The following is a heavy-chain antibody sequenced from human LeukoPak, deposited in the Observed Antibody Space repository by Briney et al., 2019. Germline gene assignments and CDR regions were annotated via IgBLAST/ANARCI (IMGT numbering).Heavy chain of an antibody. V-gene: IGHV3-30-3*01. CDR2: ISYDGSNK. J-gene: IGHJ4*02. CDR3: ARERGGGIQLWSIGY. CDR1: GFTSSSYA. D-gene: IGHD5-18*01. Sequence: GGSLRLSCAASGFTSSSYAMHWVRQAPGKGLEWVAVISYDGSNKYYADSVKGRFTISRDNSKNTLYLQMNSLRAEDTAVYYCARERGGGIQLWSIGYWGQGTLVTVSS.